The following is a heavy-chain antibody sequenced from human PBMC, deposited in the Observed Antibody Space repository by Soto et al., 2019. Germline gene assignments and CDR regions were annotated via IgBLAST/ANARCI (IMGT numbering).Heavy chain of an antibody. CDR2: VSGSGGTT. Sequence: EVQLLESGGGLVQPGGSLRLSCAASGFTFSSYAMSWVRQAPGKGLEWVSAVSGSGGTTYYADSVKGRFTISRDNSKNTLFLQMNSLRAEDTAVYYCAKFFVETGGSSGWPWSFHYWGQGTLVTVFS. V-gene: IGHV3-23*01. CDR1: GFTFSSYA. D-gene: IGHD6-25*01. CDR3: AKFFVETGGSSGWPWSFHY. J-gene: IGHJ4*02.